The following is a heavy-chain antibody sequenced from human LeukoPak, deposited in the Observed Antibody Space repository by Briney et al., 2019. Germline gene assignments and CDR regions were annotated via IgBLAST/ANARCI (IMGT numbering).Heavy chain of an antibody. Sequence: GRSLRLSCAASGFTFSSYAMSWVRQAPGKGLEWVSAISGSGGSTYYADSVKGRFTISRDNSKNTLYLQMDSLRAEDTAVYYCAKGGDYYGSGSPFDYWGQGTLGTVSS. D-gene: IGHD3-10*01. CDR1: GFTFSSYA. CDR3: AKGGDYYGSGSPFDY. V-gene: IGHV3-23*01. CDR2: ISGSGGST. J-gene: IGHJ4*02.